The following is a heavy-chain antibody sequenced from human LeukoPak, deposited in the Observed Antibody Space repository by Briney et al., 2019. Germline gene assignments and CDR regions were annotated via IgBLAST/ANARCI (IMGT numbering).Heavy chain of an antibody. CDR3: ARDKSVGATPFDY. CDR1: GYTFSDHY. D-gene: IGHD1-26*01. J-gene: IGHJ4*02. V-gene: IGHV3-72*01. CDR2: IRDKANTYTT. Sequence: GGSLRLSCVASGYTFSDHYMDWVRQAPGKGLEWVARIRDKANTYTTEYAASVKGRFTISRDDSRNSLYLQMNSLKDEDTAVYYCARDKSVGATPFDYWGQGILVTVSS.